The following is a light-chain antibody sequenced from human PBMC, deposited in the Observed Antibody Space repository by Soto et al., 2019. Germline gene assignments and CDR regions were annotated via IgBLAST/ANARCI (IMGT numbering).Light chain of an antibody. V-gene: IGKV3D-7*01. CDR2: AAS. Sequence: EIILTQSPASLSLSPGERATLSCRASQSVSSSFLSWYQQKPGQAPSLLIYAASARATGIPARFSGSGSGTDFTLTISSLQPEDFAVYYCQQYGSLSWTFGQGTKVDIK. CDR1: QSVSSSF. CDR3: QQYGSLSWT. J-gene: IGKJ1*01.